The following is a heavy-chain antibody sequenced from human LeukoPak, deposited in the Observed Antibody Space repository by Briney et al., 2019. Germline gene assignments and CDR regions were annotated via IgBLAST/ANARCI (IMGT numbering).Heavy chain of an antibody. D-gene: IGHD6-13*01. CDR2: TYYRSKWYN. Sequence: SQTLSLTYAISGDNVSNNSAAWNWIRQSPSRGLEWLGRTYYRSKWYNDYALSVKSRITINPDTSKNQFSLHLNSVTPDDTAVYYCVRAAAGGWFFQHWGQGTLVTVSS. CDR1: GDNVSNNSAA. CDR3: VRAAAGGWFFQH. J-gene: IGHJ1*01. V-gene: IGHV6-1*01.